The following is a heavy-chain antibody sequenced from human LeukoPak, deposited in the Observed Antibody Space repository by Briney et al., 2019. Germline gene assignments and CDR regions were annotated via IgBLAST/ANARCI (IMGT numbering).Heavy chain of an antibody. J-gene: IGHJ4*02. Sequence: GSLRLSCAASGFTFSSYWMSWIRQPPGKGLEWIGEINHSGSTNYNPSLKSRVTISVDTSKNQFSLKLSSVTAADTAVYYCARFGSGWYYFDHWGQGTLVTVSS. CDR1: GFTFSSYW. CDR2: INHSGST. CDR3: ARFGSGWYYFDH. V-gene: IGHV4-34*01. D-gene: IGHD6-19*01.